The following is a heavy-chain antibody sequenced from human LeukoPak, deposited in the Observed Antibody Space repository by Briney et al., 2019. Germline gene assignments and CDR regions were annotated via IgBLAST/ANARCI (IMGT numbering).Heavy chain of an antibody. Sequence: SGPTLVKPTQTLTLTCTFSGFSLSTSGVGVGWIRQPPGKALEWLALIYWDDDKRYSPSLKSRLTITKDTSKNQVVLTMTNMDPVDTATYYCAHRQELWSGYSHGYFDYWGQGTLVTVSS. CDR2: IYWDDDK. D-gene: IGHD3-3*01. J-gene: IGHJ4*02. CDR1: GFSLSTSGVG. CDR3: AHRQELWSGYSHGYFDY. V-gene: IGHV2-5*02.